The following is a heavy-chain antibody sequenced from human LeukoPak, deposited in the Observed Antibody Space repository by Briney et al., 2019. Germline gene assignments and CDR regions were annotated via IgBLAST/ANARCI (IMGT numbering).Heavy chain of an antibody. Sequence: GGSLRLSCAASGFTFSSYEMNWVRQAPGKGLEWVSYISSSGSTIYYADSVKGRFTISRDNAKNSLYLQMNSLRAEDTAVYYCARGLGPGDQTYFDYWGQGTLVTVSS. CDR3: ARGLGPGDQTYFDY. D-gene: IGHD3-16*01. CDR2: ISSSGSTI. V-gene: IGHV3-48*03. CDR1: GFTFSSYE. J-gene: IGHJ4*02.